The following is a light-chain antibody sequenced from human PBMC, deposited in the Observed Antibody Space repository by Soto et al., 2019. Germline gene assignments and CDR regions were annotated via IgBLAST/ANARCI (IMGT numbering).Light chain of an antibody. J-gene: IGKJ1*01. CDR3: QQSYNTPLP. CDR1: QSISSY. Sequence: DIQMTQSPSSLSASVGDRVTITCRASQSISSYLNWYQQKPGKAPKLLIYAASSLQSEVPSRFSGSGSGTDFTLTISSLLPEDFATYYCQQSYNTPLPFGQGTKVEI. V-gene: IGKV1-39*01. CDR2: AAS.